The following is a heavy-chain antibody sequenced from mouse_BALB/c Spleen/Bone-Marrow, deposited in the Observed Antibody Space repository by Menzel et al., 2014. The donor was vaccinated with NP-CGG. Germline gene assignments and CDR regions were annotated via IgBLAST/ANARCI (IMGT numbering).Heavy chain of an antibody. V-gene: IGHV4-1*02. CDR1: GFDFSRYW. CDR2: INPGSNTI. J-gene: IGHJ3*01. CDR3: ARLGYYGWFAY. D-gene: IGHD2-3*01. Sequence: EVKVVESGGGLVQPGGSLKLSCAASGFDFSRYWMSWVRQAPGKGLEWIGEINPGSNTINYTPSLKDKFIISRDNAKNTLYLQMSKVRSEDTALYYCARLGYYGWFAYWGRGTLVTVSA.